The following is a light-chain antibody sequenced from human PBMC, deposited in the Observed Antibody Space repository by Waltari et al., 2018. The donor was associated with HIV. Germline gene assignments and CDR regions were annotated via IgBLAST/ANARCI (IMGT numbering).Light chain of an antibody. Sequence: DIQMTQSPSPLSASVGDRVTITCRASQSINNWLAWYQQKPGIAPKLLIDRASNLQSGVPSRFSGSGSGTEFTLTISSLQPDDFATYYCQQSNSYPRTFGQGTKVEIK. V-gene: IGKV1-5*03. CDR3: QQSNSYPRT. CDR1: QSINNW. CDR2: RAS. J-gene: IGKJ1*01.